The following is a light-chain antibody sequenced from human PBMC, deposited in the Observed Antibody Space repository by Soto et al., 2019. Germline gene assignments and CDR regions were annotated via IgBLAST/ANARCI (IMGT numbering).Light chain of an antibody. CDR1: SSDVGAYNY. CDR3: RSYTSSSTVV. V-gene: IGLV2-14*01. CDR2: EVS. Sequence: QSVLTQPASVSGSPGQSITISCTGTSSDVGAYNYVSWYQQHPGKAPKLIIFEVSHRPSGVSNRFSGSKSGNTASLTISGLQTEDEADYYCRSYTSSSTVVFGGGTKLTVL. J-gene: IGLJ3*02.